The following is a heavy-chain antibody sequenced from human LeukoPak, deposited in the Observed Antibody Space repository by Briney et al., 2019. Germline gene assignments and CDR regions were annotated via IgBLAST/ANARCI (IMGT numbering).Heavy chain of an antibody. CDR2: ISYDGSNK. CDR1: GFTFSSYG. V-gene: IGHV3-30*18. J-gene: IGHJ4*02. Sequence: PGGSLRLSCAASGFTFSSYGMHWVRQAPGKGLEWVAVISYDGSNKYYADSVKGRFTISRDNSKNTLYLQMNSLRAEDTAVYYCAKVVRIFQSPEFDYWGQGTLVTVSS. D-gene: IGHD2-15*01. CDR3: AKVVRIFQSPEFDY.